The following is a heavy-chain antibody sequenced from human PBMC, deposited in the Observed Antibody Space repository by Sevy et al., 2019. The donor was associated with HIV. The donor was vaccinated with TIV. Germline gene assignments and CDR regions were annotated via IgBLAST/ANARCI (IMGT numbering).Heavy chain of an antibody. J-gene: IGHJ4*02. Sequence: GGSLRLSCTASGFTFGDYAMSWFRQAPGRGLEWVGFIRSETYGETTEYAASLKGSFTVSRDDSKRIVYLQMNSLKTEDTALYYCTRRASRVYGDHLNLYWGQGTLVTVSS. CDR1: GFTFGDYA. CDR3: TRRASRVYGDHLNLY. D-gene: IGHD2-21*02. CDR2: IRSETYGETT. V-gene: IGHV3-49*03.